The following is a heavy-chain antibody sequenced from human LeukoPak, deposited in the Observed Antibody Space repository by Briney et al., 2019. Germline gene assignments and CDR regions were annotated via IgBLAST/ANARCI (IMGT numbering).Heavy chain of an antibody. V-gene: IGHV4-30-2*01. J-gene: IGHJ6*04. CDR1: GGSISSGGYS. CDR2: IYHSGST. D-gene: IGHD4-17*01. Sequence: PSQTLSLTCAVSGGSISSGGYSWSWIRQPPGTGLDWIGYIYHSGSTYYNPSLKSRVTISVDRSKNQFSLKLSSVTAADTAVYYCARIRLRGPYYYGMDVWGKGTTVTVSS. CDR3: ARIRLRGPYYYGMDV.